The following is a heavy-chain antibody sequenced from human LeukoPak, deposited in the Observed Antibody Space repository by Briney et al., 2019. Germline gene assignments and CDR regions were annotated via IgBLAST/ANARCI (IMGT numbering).Heavy chain of an antibody. V-gene: IGHV3-30*01. D-gene: IGHD5-18*01. J-gene: IGHJ5*02. CDR3: ARDVEYSYGTGHNWFDP. CDR1: GFTFNSYG. Sequence: GGSLRLSCAASGFTFNSYGMHWVRQAPGKGLECVAVISYDGSNKYYADSVKGRFTISRDNSKNTLYLQMNSLRAEDTAVYYCARDVEYSYGTGHNWFDPWGQGTLVTVSS. CDR2: ISYDGSNK.